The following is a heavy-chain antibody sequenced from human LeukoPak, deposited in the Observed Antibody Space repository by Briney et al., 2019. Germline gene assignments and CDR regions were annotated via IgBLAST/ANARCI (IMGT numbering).Heavy chain of an antibody. CDR3: ARHIFDILTGLANWFDP. CDR2: IYYSGST. CDR1: GGSISSSSYY. V-gene: IGHV4-39*01. J-gene: IGHJ5*02. Sequence: SETLSLTCTVSGGSISSSSYYWGWIRQPPGKGLEWIGSIYYSGSTYYNPSLKSRATISVDTSKNQFSLKLSSVTAADTAVYYCARHIFDILTGLANWFDPWGQGTLVTVSS. D-gene: IGHD3-9*01.